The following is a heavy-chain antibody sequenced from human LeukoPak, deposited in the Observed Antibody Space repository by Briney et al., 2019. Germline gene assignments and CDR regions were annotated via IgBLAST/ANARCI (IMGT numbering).Heavy chain of an antibody. CDR3: ARVGQWLDNYYYYYGMDV. D-gene: IGHD6-19*01. CDR2: ISYDGNHK. Sequence: GGSLSLSCAASGFTFSSYAMHWVRQAPGRGLEWVAVISYDGNHKYYADSVKGRFTISRDKSKNTLYLQMNSLRAEDTAVYYCARVGQWLDNYYYYYGMDVWGQGTTVTVSS. V-gene: IGHV3-30-3*01. J-gene: IGHJ6*02. CDR1: GFTFSSYA.